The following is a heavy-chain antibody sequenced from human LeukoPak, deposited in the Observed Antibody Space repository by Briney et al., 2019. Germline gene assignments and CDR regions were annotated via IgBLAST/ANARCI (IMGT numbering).Heavy chain of an antibody. D-gene: IGHD4-17*01. CDR1: GGSISSGGYY. J-gene: IGHJ3*02. CDR3: ARDRDRLRRYPDSPPHDAFDI. V-gene: IGHV4-30-2*01. CDR2: IYHSGST. Sequence: PSETLSLTCTVSGGSISSGGYYWSWIRQPPGKGLEWIGYIYHSGSTYYNPSLKSRVTMSVDTSKNQFSLKLSSVTAADTAVYYCARDRDRLRRYPDSPPHDAFDIWGQGTMVTVSS.